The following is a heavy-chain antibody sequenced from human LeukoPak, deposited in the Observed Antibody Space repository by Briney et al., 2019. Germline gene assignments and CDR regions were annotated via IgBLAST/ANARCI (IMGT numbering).Heavy chain of an antibody. CDR2: ISSSSSYI. Sequence: GGSLRLSCAASGFTFSSYSMNWVCQAPGKGLEWVSSISSSSSYIYYADSVKGRFTISRDNAKNSLYLQMNSLRAEDTAVYYCARDDKQWLSYYYYMDVWGKGTTVTVSS. D-gene: IGHD6-19*01. J-gene: IGHJ6*03. V-gene: IGHV3-21*01. CDR1: GFTFSSYS. CDR3: ARDDKQWLSYYYYMDV.